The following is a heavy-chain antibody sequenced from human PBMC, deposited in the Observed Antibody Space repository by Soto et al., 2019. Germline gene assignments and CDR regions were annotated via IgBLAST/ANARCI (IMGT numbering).Heavy chain of an antibody. Sequence: PSETLSLTCAVSGGSISSGGYSWSWIRQPPGKGLEWIGYIYYSGSTNYNPSLRSRVTISVDTSKNQFSLKLSSVTAADTAVYYCARGYGRNFDYWGQGTLVTVSS. CDR3: ARGYGRNFDY. CDR2: IYYSGST. J-gene: IGHJ4*02. CDR1: GGSISSGGYS. D-gene: IGHD5-18*01. V-gene: IGHV4-61*08.